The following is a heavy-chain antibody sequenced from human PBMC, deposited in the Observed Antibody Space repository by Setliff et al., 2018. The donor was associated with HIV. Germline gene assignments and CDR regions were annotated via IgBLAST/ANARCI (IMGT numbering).Heavy chain of an antibody. CDR3: VREDIVTTGGRLDYYMDV. Sequence: GGSLRLSCVASGFRFDDYGMSWVRQAPGKGLEWVSGINWSGVSTGYTDSVKGRFTISRDNGKNSLYLQMNSLRAEDTALYYCVREDIVTTGGRLDYYMDVWGKGTTVTVSS. J-gene: IGHJ6*03. CDR1: GFRFDDYG. CDR2: INWSGVST. D-gene: IGHD5-12*01. V-gene: IGHV3-20*04.